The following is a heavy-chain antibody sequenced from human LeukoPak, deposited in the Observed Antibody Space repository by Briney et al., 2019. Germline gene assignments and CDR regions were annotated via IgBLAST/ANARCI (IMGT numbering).Heavy chain of an antibody. CDR3: ARAYGSGSYHFDY. J-gene: IGHJ4*02. D-gene: IGHD3-10*01. CDR2: ISSSSSYI. V-gene: IGHV3-21*01. Sequence: PGGSLRLSCAASGFTFSSYGMSWVRQAPGKGLEWVSSISSSSSYIYYADSVKGRFTISRDNAKNSLYLQMNSLRAEDTAVYYCARAYGSGSYHFDYWGQGTLVTVSS. CDR1: GFTFSSYG.